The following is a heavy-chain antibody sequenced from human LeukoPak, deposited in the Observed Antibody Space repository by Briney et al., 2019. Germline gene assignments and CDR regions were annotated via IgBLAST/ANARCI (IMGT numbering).Heavy chain of an antibody. D-gene: IGHD6-13*01. Sequence: HSGGSLTLSCAASGLTLRNYGMQWARQAPGKGREWVGVTSPYGGNTYYRNSVKGRFAIAKANAKDKLLLQLHLLRAEDPAEYCCSVASSGSTWYVLHLWGQGILVTVSS. CDR2: TSPYGGNT. CDR1: GLTLRNYG. CDR3: SVASSGSTWYVLHL. J-gene: IGHJ4*02. V-gene: IGHV3-30*03.